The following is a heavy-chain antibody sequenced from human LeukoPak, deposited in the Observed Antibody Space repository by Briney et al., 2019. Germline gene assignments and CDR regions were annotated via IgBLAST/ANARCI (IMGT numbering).Heavy chain of an antibody. V-gene: IGHV1-18*01. Sequence: ASVKVSCKASGYTFSSFGISWVRQAPGQGLEWMGWISAYNGDTNYAQKLLGRVTMTTDTSTNTAYMELRSLRSDDTAAYYCARGGGYCSGGSCYEFDYWGQGTLVTVSS. J-gene: IGHJ4*02. CDR1: GYTFSSFG. D-gene: IGHD2-15*01. CDR2: ISAYNGDT. CDR3: ARGGGYCSGGSCYEFDY.